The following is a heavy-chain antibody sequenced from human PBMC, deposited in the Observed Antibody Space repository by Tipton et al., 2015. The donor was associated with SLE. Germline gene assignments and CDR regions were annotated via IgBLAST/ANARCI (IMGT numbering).Heavy chain of an antibody. V-gene: IGHV3-30*19. CDR2: ISYDGSNK. CDR3: SASLLPLYGMDV. D-gene: IGHD2-15*01. Sequence: SLRLSCAASGFTFSSYGMHWVRQAPGKGLVWVAVISYDGSNKYYADSVKGRFTISRDNSKNTLYLQMNSLRAEDTAVYYCSASLLPLYGMDVWGQGTTVTVSS. J-gene: IGHJ6*02. CDR1: GFTFSSYG.